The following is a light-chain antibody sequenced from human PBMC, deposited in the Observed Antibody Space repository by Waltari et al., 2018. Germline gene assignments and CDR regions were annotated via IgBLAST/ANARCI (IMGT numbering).Light chain of an antibody. J-gene: IGLJ1*01. CDR2: DVK. Sequence: QSALTQPASVSGSPGQSITISCTGTTSDVHDYNYVSWYQQHPGKAPKRMLYDVKNGPSGVSHRFSGSKSANTASLSISGLQAEDEADYYCSSYTSSNTYVFGTGTKVTVL. CDR3: SSYTSSNTYV. V-gene: IGLV2-14*03. CDR1: TSDVHDYNY.